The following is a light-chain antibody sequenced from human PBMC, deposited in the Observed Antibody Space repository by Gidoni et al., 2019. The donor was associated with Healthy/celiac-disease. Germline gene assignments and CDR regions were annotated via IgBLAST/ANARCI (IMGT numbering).Light chain of an antibody. J-gene: IGKJ4*01. Sequence: DIQMTQSPSSLSASVGDRVTITCQASQDISNYLNWYQQKPGKATKLLSYDASNLETGVPSRFSGRGSGTDFTFTISSLQPEDSATYYCQQYDNLPPRTFXGXTKVEIK. CDR3: QQYDNLPPRT. CDR1: QDISNY. V-gene: IGKV1-33*01. CDR2: DAS.